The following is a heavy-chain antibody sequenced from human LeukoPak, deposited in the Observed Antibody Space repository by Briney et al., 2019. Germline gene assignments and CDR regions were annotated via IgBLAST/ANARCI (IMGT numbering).Heavy chain of an antibody. D-gene: IGHD6-19*01. V-gene: IGHV1-2*02. CDR1: GYTFTGYY. CDR2: INPNSGGT. CDR3: ASSSSGLLDYYYYMDV. Sequence: ASVKVSCKASGYTFTGYYMHWVRQAPGQGLEWMGWINPNSGGTNYAQKFQGRVTMTRDTSTSTVYMELSSLRSEDTAVYYCASSSSGLLDYYYYMDVWGKGTTVTISS. J-gene: IGHJ6*03.